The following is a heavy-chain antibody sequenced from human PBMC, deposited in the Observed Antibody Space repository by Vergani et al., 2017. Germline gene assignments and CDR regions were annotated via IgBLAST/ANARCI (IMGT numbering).Heavy chain of an antibody. V-gene: IGHV3-33*01. CDR1: GFTFSTYA. D-gene: IGHD2-21*01. J-gene: IGHJ6*03. Sequence: QVQLVESGGGVVQPGRSLRLSCTSSGFTFSTYAMHWVRQAPGKGLEWVAIIYYDGSKKYYADSVKVRFTISRDNFRNTLDLLMSSLRAEDTAIYYCVREGSYCGSTTCRNPSYVYYYHMDVWGEGTTVTVSS. CDR3: VREGSYCGSTTCRNPSYVYYYHMDV. CDR2: IYYDGSKK.